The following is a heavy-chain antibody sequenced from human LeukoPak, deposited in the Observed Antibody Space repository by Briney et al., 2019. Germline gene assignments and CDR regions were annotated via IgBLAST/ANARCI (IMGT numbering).Heavy chain of an antibody. D-gene: IGHD5-24*01. J-gene: IGHJ4*02. CDR3: AMDSAWLPLKFDY. Sequence: PGWSLRLSCAASGFVVSTNYMSWVRQAPGKGLEWVSVLYSGGSTYYTDSVKGRFTISRDNSNNTLYLQMNNLRAEDTAVYYCAMDSAWLPLKFDYWGPGTLVAVST. V-gene: IGHV3-66*01. CDR2: LYSGGST. CDR1: GFVVSTNY.